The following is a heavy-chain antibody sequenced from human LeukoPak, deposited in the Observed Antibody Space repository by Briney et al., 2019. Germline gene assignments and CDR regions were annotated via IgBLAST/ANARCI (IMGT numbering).Heavy chain of an antibody. V-gene: IGHV4-31*03. CDR1: GGSISSGGYY. Sequence: SETLSLTCTVSGGSISSGGYYWSWIRQHPGKGLEWIGYIYYSGSTYYNPSLKSRVTISVDTSKNQFSLRLSSVTAADTAVYYCARESSGWTKAFDYWGQGTLVTVSS. CDR2: IYYSGST. J-gene: IGHJ4*02. CDR3: ARESSGWTKAFDY. D-gene: IGHD6-19*01.